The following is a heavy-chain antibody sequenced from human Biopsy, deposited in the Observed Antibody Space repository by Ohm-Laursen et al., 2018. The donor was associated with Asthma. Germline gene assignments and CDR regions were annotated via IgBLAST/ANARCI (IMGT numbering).Heavy chain of an antibody. J-gene: IGHJ6*02. CDR2: IAWDGINS. Sequence: SLRLSCSASGFTFSIYDIHWVRQAPGKGLEWVAYIAWDGINSYYADSVKGRFTISRDNSRNTLYLQKNSLRADDTAVYYCARAGESDLVGGLDVWGQGTTVIVS. D-gene: IGHD2-21*01. CDR1: GFTFSIYD. CDR3: ARAGESDLVGGLDV. V-gene: IGHV3-30*03.